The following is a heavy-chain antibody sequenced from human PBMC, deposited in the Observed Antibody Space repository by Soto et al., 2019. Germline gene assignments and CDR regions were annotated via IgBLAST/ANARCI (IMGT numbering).Heavy chain of an antibody. J-gene: IGHJ4*02. Sequence: QGQLVESGGGLVKPGESLRLSCAASGFTFSDYYMSWIRQAPGKGLEWVSYISSSGTTIYYADSVKGRFAISRDDAKNSLYLQMNSLRAEDTAVYYCATSGLGATTTSDYWGQGTLVTVSS. CDR1: GFTFSDYY. CDR3: ATSGLGATTTSDY. CDR2: ISSSGTTI. V-gene: IGHV3-11*01. D-gene: IGHD1-26*01.